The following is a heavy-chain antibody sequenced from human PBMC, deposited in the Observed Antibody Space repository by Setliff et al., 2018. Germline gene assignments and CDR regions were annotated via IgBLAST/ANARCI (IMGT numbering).Heavy chain of an antibody. CDR1: GGSISSYY. D-gene: IGHD3-10*01. Sequence: PSETLSLTCTVSGGSISSYYWSWIRQPPGKGLEWIGYIHISGSTNYNPSLKSRVTISVDTSNNQFSLNLRSVTAADTAVYFCARQPSSGAYYNPRPYYFDSWGQGTLVTVS. J-gene: IGHJ4*02. CDR3: ARQPSSGAYYNPRPYYFDS. V-gene: IGHV4-59*01. CDR2: IHISGST.